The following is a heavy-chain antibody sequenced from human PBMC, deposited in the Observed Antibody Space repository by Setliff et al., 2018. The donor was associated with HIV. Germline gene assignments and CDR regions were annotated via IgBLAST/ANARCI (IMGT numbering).Heavy chain of an antibody. Sequence: SETLSLTCTVSGVSINSRSYYWGWIRQPPGKGLEWIASIDDRGSTHHSPSLKSRVTMAVDTPKNQFSLNLTSVTAADRAIYYCARHATYYNFFESWGQGTLVTVSS. J-gene: IGHJ5*01. CDR2: IDDRGST. CDR3: ARHATYYNFFES. V-gene: IGHV4-39*01. CDR1: GVSINSRSYY. D-gene: IGHD3-10*01.